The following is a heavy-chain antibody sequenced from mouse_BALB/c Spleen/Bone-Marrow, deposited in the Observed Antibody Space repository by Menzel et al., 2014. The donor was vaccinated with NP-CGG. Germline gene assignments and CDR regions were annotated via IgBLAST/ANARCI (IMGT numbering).Heavy chain of an antibody. CDR3: AREPHYYAMDY. CDR1: GFSLTGYG. V-gene: IGHV2-6-7*01. Sequence: VQLQQSGPGLVAPSQSLSITCTVSGFSLTGYGVNWVRQPPGKGLEWLGMIWGDGSTDYNSALKSRLSISKDNSKSQVFLKMNSLRTDDTARYYCAREPHYYAMDYWGQGTSVTVSS. CDR2: IWGDGST. J-gene: IGHJ4*01.